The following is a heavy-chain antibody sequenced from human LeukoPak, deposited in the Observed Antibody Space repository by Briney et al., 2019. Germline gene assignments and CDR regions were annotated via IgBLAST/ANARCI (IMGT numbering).Heavy chain of an antibody. CDR1: GFIFSIYA. D-gene: IGHD3-9*01. Sequence: GGSLRLSCAPSGFIFSIYAMSCVPPAPGKGLEWVSAIDGRDDVTYSADSVKSRFTVSRDDTKNTLYLQMNTLRVQDTAVYYCAKWWDHDILTGNYDSDYWGHGTLLTASS. J-gene: IGHJ4*01. CDR2: IDGRDDVT. V-gene: IGHV3-23*01. CDR3: AKWWDHDILTGNYDSDY.